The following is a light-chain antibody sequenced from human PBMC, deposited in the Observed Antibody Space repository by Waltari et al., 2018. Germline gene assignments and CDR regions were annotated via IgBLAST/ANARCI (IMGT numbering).Light chain of an antibody. CDR3: QNHERLPAT. V-gene: IGKV3-20*01. CDR1: QSIGRY. J-gene: IGKJ1*01. CDR2: GAS. Sequence: EIVLTQSPGTLSLSPGERATLSCRASQSIGRYLAWYQQKPDQAPRLLIYGASSRATGIPDRFSCSGSGTDFSLTISRLEPEDFAVYYCQNHERLPATFGQGTKVEIK.